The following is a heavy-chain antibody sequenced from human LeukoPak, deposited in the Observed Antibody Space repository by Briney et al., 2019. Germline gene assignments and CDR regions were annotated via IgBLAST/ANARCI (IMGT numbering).Heavy chain of an antibody. Sequence: EASVKVSCTASGYTFTGYYMPCVRQAPGQGLEWMGWINPNSGGTNYAQKFQGWVTMTRDTSISTAYMELSRLRSDDTAVYYCARGEYCSSTSCYDYWGQGTLVTVSS. J-gene: IGHJ4*02. CDR3: ARGEYCSSTSCYDY. V-gene: IGHV1-2*04. CDR2: INPNSGGT. CDR1: GYTFTGYY. D-gene: IGHD2-2*01.